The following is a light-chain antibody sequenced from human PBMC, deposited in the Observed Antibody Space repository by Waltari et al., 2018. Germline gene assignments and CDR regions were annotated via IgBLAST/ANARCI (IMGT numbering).Light chain of an antibody. CDR1: SSDVGSYNR. J-gene: IGLJ2*01. V-gene: IGLV2-18*02. Sequence: QSALTQPPSVSGSPGQSVTISCTGTSSDVGSYNRVSWYQQPPRTAPKLMIYEVSNRPSGVPDRFSGSKSGNTAFLTISRLQAEDEADYYCSSYTSSSTPVFGGGTKLTVL. CDR2: EVS. CDR3: SSYTSSSTPV.